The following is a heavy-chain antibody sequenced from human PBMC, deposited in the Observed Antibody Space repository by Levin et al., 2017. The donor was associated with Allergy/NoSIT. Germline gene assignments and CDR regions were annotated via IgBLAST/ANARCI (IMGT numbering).Heavy chain of an antibody. Sequence: GESLKISCKASGYTFTSYDINWVRQATGQGLEWMGWMNPNSGNTGYAQKFQGRVTMTRNTSISTAYMELSSLRSEDTAVYYCAVRYCSGGSCYSRYYYYGMDVWGQGTTVTVSS. D-gene: IGHD2-15*01. CDR2: MNPNSGNT. J-gene: IGHJ6*02. CDR1: GYTFTSYD. V-gene: IGHV1-8*01. CDR3: AVRYCSGGSCYSRYYYYGMDV.